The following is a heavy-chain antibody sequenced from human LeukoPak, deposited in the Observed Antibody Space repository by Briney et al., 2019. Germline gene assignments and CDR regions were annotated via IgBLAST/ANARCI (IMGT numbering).Heavy chain of an antibody. V-gene: IGHV3-30-3*01. Sequence: GGSLRLSCAASGFTFSSYAMHWVRQAPGKGLEWVAVISYDGSNKYYADSVKGRFTISRDNSKNTLYLQMNSLRAEDTAVYYCARPTYGGKGVRKYYYYGMDVWGQGTTVTVSS. J-gene: IGHJ6*02. CDR2: ISYDGSNK. CDR1: GFTFSSYA. D-gene: IGHD4-23*01. CDR3: ARPTYGGKGVRKYYYYGMDV.